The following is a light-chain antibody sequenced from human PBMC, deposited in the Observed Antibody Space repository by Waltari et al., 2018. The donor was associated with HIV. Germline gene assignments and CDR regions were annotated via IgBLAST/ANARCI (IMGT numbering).Light chain of an antibody. V-gene: IGLV3-21*02. CDR3: QVWDGSSDHWV. J-gene: IGLJ3*02. CDR1: NIGTKS. CDR2: DDR. Sequence: SYVLPQPPSVSVAPGQTARITCGVDNIGTKSVHWYQQNPGQAPVLVVYDDRDRPSGIPERFSGSNSGNTATLTVSRVEVGDEADYYCQVWDGSSDHWVFGGGTKLTVL.